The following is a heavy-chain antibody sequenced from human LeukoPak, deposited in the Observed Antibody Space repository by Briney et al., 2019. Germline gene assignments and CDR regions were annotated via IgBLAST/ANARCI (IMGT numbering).Heavy chain of an antibody. J-gene: IGHJ4*02. CDR3: ARDGDGNFDY. CDR2: ISSSSSYI. CDR1: GFTFSSYS. Sequence: TGGSPRLSCAASGFTFSSYSMNWVRQAPGKGLEWVSSISSSSSYIYYADSVKGRFTISGDNAKNSLYLQINSLRDEDTAVYYCARDGDGNFDYWGQGTQVTVSS. V-gene: IGHV3-21*01. D-gene: IGHD7-27*01.